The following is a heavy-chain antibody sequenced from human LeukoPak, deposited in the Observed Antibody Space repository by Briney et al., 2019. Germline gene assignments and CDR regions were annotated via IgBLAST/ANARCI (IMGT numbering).Heavy chain of an antibody. CDR1: GGSISSFY. Sequence: PSETLSLTCSVSGGSISSFYWSWIRQPPAKGLEWIGYIYYSEIFNSGSTSYNPSLKSRVTISLDTSKNQFSLTLTSVTAADTAVYYCARGYNWNDVGDYWGQGTLVTVSS. J-gene: IGHJ4*02. V-gene: IGHV4-59*01. CDR3: ARGYNWNDVGDY. D-gene: IGHD1-1*01. CDR2: IYYSEIFNSGST.